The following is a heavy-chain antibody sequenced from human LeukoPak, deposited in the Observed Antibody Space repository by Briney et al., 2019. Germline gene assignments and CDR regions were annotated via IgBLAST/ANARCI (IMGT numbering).Heavy chain of an antibody. V-gene: IGHV4-39*01. CDR2: IYYSGST. CDR3: ARQLSAAPPRADCAFDI. D-gene: IGHD2-21*02. CDR1: GGSISSSSYY. Sequence: SETLSLTCTVSGGSISSSSYYWGWIRQPPGKGLEWIGSIYYSGSTYYNPSLKSRVTISVDTSKNQFSLKLSSVTAADTAVYYCARQLSAAPPRADCAFDIWGQGTMVTVSS. J-gene: IGHJ3*02.